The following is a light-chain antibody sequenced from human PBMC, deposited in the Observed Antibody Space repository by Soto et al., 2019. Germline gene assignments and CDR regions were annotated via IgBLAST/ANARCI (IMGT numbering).Light chain of an antibody. J-gene: IGKJ3*01. V-gene: IGKV2-28*01. CDR1: QSLLHSNGYNY. CDR2: LGS. CDR3: MQALQTPFT. Sequence: DIVMTQSPLSLPVTPGEPASISCRSSQSLLHSNGYNYLDWYVQKPGQSPQLLIYLGSNRASGVPDRFSGSRSGTDFTLKISRVEAEDVGVYYCMQALQTPFTFGPGTKVDI.